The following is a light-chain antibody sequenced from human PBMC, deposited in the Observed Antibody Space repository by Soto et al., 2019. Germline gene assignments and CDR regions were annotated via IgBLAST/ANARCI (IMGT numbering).Light chain of an antibody. J-gene: IGKJ2*01. Sequence: DIQMTQSPSTLSASVGDRVTISCRASQSISNWLAWYQQKPGKAPQLLIYKASSLQSGVPSRFSGSGSGTEFTLTISSLQPADFATYYCQQYYTSSGYIFGQGTKLEIK. CDR3: QQYYTSSGYI. CDR1: QSISNW. CDR2: KAS. V-gene: IGKV1-5*03.